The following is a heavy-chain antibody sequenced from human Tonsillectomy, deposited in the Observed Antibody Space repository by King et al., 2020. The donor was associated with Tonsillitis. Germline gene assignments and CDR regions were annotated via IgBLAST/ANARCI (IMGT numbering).Heavy chain of an antibody. J-gene: IGHJ4*02. Sequence: VQLQQWGAGLLKPSETLSLTCAVYGGSFSGYYWSWIRQPPGKGLEWIGEIDHSGSTHYNPSLKSRVTFSVDTSKNQFSLKLTSVTAADTAVYYCARCSSFDYWGQGTLVTVSS. CDR3: ARCSSFDY. CDR1: GGSFSGYY. D-gene: IGHD6-13*01. CDR2: IDHSGST. V-gene: IGHV4-34*01.